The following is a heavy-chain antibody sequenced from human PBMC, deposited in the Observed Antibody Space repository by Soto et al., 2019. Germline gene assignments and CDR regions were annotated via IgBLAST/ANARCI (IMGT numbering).Heavy chain of an antibody. CDR1: GGFVSSSSYS. CDR2: IYSSEST. Sequence: PSETLSLTCSVSGGFVSSSSYSWGWIRQSPGKGLEWIGTIYSSESTYYNPSLLSRVTMSVDTSKNEFSLRLSSVTAADTAVYYCARLNGYCISTNCHGYYGMDVWGQGTTVTVSS. D-gene: IGHD2-2*03. CDR3: ARLNGYCISTNCHGYYGMDV. V-gene: IGHV4-39*01. J-gene: IGHJ6*02.